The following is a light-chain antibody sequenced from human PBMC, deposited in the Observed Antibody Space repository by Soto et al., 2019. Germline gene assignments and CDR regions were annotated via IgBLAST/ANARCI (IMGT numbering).Light chain of an antibody. CDR3: ATWDGSLSAGV. Sequence: FVLTQPPSVSAAPEQKVTISCSGGSSNLGINFVSWYQQFPGAVPKLLIYENNKRPSGIPDRFSGAKSGTSATLDITGLQTGDQAASDCATWDGSLSAGVFGGGTKVPGL. J-gene: IGLJ1*01. CDR2: ENN. V-gene: IGLV1-51*02. CDR1: SSNLGINF.